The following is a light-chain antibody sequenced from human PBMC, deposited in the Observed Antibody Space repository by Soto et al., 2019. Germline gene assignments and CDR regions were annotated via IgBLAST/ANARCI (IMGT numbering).Light chain of an antibody. V-gene: IGLV2-14*01. CDR1: SSDVGGYKY. CDR3: SSYTSSSTYV. CDR2: EVS. J-gene: IGLJ1*01. Sequence: QSALTQPASVSGSPGQSITISCTGTSSDVGGYKYVSWYQQHPGKAPKLMTYEVSNRPSGVSNRFSGSKSGNTASLTISGLQAEDEADYFCSSYTSSSTYVFGTGTKLTVL.